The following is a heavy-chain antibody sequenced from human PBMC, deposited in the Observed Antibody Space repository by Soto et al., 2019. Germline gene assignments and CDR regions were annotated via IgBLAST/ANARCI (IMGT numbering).Heavy chain of an antibody. CDR3: ARGAHGSGYAVY. Sequence: QVQLVQSGTEVKKPGASVKVSCKTSGYTFTTYGVNWVRQAPGQGLEWMGWISGYNGNTNYPQKFQGRVTLTTDTFMTTAYLELMSLTFEDTAVYYCARGAHGSGYAVYWGQGTLVTVSS. V-gene: IGHV1-18*01. J-gene: IGHJ4*02. CDR2: ISGYNGNT. CDR1: GYTFTTYG. D-gene: IGHD3-3*01.